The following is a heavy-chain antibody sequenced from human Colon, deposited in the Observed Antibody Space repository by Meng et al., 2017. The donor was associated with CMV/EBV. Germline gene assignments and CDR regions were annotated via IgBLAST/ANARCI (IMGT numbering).Heavy chain of an antibody. CDR1: GFTFRDHY. J-gene: IGHJ4*02. V-gene: IGHV3-72*01. Sequence: CAPAGFTFRDHYMDWVRQAPGKGLEWVGRTRNKANSYTTEYAASVKGRFTVSRDELENSLYLQMNSLKTEDTAVYYCAREVGAFDYWGQGILVTVSS. CDR3: AREVGAFDY. CDR2: TRNKANSYTT. D-gene: IGHD1-26*01.